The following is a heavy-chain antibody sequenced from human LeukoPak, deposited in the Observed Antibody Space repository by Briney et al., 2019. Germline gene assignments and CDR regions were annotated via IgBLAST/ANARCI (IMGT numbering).Heavy chain of an antibody. V-gene: IGHV1-2*02. J-gene: IGHJ4*02. CDR1: GYTFTGYY. CDR2: INPNSGDT. D-gene: IGHD5/OR15-5a*01. CDR3: ARLLGVHDSVDY. Sequence: ASVKVSCKASGYTFTGYYMHWVRQAPGQGLEWMGWINPNSGDTKCAQNFQGRVTMTRDTSINTAYMELSNLRSDDTAVYHCARLLGVHDSVDYWGQGTLVTVSS.